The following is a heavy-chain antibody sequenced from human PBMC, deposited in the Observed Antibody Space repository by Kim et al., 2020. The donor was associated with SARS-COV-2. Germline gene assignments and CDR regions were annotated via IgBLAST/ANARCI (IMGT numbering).Heavy chain of an antibody. V-gene: IGHV4-34*01. CDR1: GGSFSGYY. J-gene: IGHJ4*02. Sequence: SETLSLTCAVYGGSFSGYYWSWIRQPPGKGLEWIGEINHSGSTNYNPSLKSRVTISVDTSKNQFSLKLSSVTAADTAVYYCARYYVWGSYVDYWGQGTL. CDR3: ARYYVWGSYVDY. D-gene: IGHD3-16*01. CDR2: INHSGST.